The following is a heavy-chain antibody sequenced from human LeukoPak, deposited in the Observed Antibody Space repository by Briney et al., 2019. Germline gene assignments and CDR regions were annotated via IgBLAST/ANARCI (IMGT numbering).Heavy chain of an antibody. J-gene: IGHJ4*02. Sequence: GRSLRLSCAASGFTFSNYGMHWARQAPGKGLVWVSRIKSGGSSSTYADSVKGRFTIYRDSAKNSLYLQMNTLRAEDTAVYYCVRDLDLGGYSSFEYWGQGTLVTVSS. CDR2: IKSGGSSS. D-gene: IGHD4-23*01. CDR3: VRDLDLGGYSSFEY. V-gene: IGHV3-74*01. CDR1: GFTFSNYG.